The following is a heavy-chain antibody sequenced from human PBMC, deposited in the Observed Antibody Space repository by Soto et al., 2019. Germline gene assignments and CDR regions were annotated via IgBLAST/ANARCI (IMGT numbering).Heavy chain of an antibody. Sequence: SETLSLTCTVSAGSITTSYWSWIRQPLGKALEWIGYISYRGSTNYNPPLKSRLTISIDTSKSQISLKLTSMTTADTAVYYCASSGIVGREVNTWFDPWGQGTLVTV. CDR2: ISYRGST. V-gene: IGHV4-59*01. CDR1: AGSITTSY. CDR3: ASSGIVGREVNTWFDP. D-gene: IGHD3-22*01. J-gene: IGHJ5*02.